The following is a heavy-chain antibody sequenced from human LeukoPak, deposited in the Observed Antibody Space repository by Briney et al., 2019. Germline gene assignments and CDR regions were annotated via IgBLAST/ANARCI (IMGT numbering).Heavy chain of an antibody. J-gene: IGHJ4*02. CDR3: ARDWMFGDGYISYYFDY. V-gene: IGHV1-46*01. CDR1: GYTFTSYY. D-gene: IGHD5-24*01. CDR2: INPSGGST. Sequence: GASVKVSCKASGYTFTSYYMHWVRQAPGQGLEWMGIINPSGGSTSYAQKFQGRVTMTRDTSTSAVYMELSSLRSEDTAVYYCARDWMFGDGYISYYFDYWGQGTLVTVSS.